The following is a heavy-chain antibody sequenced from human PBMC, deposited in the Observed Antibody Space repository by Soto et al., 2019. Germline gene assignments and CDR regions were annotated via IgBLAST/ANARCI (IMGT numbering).Heavy chain of an antibody. CDR2: ISYDGSDK. CDR1: GFTFSSYA. J-gene: IGHJ6*02. Sequence: GGSLKLSCAASGFTFSSYAMHWVRQAPGKGLEWVAVISYDGSDKYYADSVKGRFTISRDNSKNTLYLQMNSLRAEDTAVYYCARAQYYHSWSRYFTDYGMDVWGQGTTVTVSS. D-gene: IGHD3-3*01. V-gene: IGHV3-30-3*01. CDR3: ARAQYYHSWSRYFTDYGMDV.